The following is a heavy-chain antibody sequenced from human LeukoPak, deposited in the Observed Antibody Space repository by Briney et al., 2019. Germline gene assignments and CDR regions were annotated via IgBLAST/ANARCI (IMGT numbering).Heavy chain of an antibody. CDR2: ISSNGGST. D-gene: IGHD1-26*01. V-gene: IGHV3-64*01. Sequence: GGSLRLSCAASGFTFSSYSMNWVRQAPGKGLEYVSAISSNGGSTYYANSVKGRFTISRDNSKNTLYLQMGSLRAEDMAVYYCARDTSVRGLYGMDVWGQGTTVTVSS. J-gene: IGHJ6*02. CDR3: ARDTSVRGLYGMDV. CDR1: GFTFSSYS.